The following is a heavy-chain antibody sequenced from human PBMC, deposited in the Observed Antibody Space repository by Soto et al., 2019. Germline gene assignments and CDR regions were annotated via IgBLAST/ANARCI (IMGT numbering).Heavy chain of an antibody. Sequence: PSETLSLTCDVSSVSLTSSNSWTWVRQPPGKGLEWLGKISHSGTVNYNATLRSRVTISVDKPKNQLSLKLMSVTAADTAVYYCARDYGGFDYWGPGILVTVSS. CDR1: SVSLTSSNS. D-gene: IGHD3-10*01. CDR2: ISHSGTV. CDR3: ARDYGGFDY. J-gene: IGHJ4*02. V-gene: IGHV4-4*02.